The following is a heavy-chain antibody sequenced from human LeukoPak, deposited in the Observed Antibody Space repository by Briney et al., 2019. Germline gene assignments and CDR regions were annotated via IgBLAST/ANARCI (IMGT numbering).Heavy chain of an antibody. CDR3: ARGGPSGSYFDY. CDR2: VDSDGSST. D-gene: IGHD1-26*01. V-gene: IGHV3-74*01. J-gene: IGHJ4*02. CDR1: GFTFRRDW. Sequence: PGGSLRLACAASGFTFRRDWMHWVRQAPGKGLVWLSRVDSDGSSTAYADSVKGRFTISRDNAKNTVYLQMNSPRAEDTAVYYCARGGPSGSYFDYWGQGTLVTVSS.